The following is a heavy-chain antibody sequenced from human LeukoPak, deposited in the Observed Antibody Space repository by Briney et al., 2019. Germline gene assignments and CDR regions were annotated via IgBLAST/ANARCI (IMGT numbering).Heavy chain of an antibody. Sequence: ASVTVSFTASGYTFTIYGISWVRQAPGQGLEWMGWISAYNGNTNYAQKLQGRVTMTTDTSTSTAYMELRSLRSDDTAVYYCARFNTVTNLDYWGQGTLVTVSS. CDR2: ISAYNGNT. V-gene: IGHV1-18*01. D-gene: IGHD4-17*01. CDR3: ARFNTVTNLDY. J-gene: IGHJ4*02. CDR1: GYTFTIYG.